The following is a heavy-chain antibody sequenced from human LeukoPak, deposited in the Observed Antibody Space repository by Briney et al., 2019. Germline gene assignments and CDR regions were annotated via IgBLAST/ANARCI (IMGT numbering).Heavy chain of an antibody. CDR1: GFTFSSSA. J-gene: IGHJ4*02. Sequence: GGSLRLSCAASGFTFSSSAMSWVRQAPGKGLEWVSAISNNGGYTYYADSVQGRFTISRDNSKSTLCLQMSSLRAEDTAVYYCATDRGWRTSGYYLYYFEYWGQGTLVTYSS. D-gene: IGHD3-3*01. CDR2: ISNNGGYT. CDR3: ATDRGWRTSGYYLYYFEY. V-gene: IGHV3-23*01.